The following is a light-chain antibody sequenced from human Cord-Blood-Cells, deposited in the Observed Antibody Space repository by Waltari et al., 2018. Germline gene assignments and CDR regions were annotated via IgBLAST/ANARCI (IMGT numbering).Light chain of an antibody. J-gene: IGLJ2*01. CDR3: SSYTSSSTLVV. CDR2: DVS. CDR1: SSDVGGYNY. V-gene: IGLV2-14*04. Sequence: TISCTGTSSDVGGYNYVSWYQQHPGKAPKLMIYDVSNRPSGVSNRFSGSKSGNTASLTISGPQAEDEADYYCSSYTSSSTLVVFGGGTKLTVL.